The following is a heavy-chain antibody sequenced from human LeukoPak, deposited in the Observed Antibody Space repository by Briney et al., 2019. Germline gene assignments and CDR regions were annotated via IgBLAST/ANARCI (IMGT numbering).Heavy chain of an antibody. V-gene: IGHV4-4*02. CDR2: IHDSGST. CDR3: ATRATAGPW. J-gene: IGHJ4*02. Sequence: SGTLSLTCAVSGASITDTYWSTWVRQPPGQGLEWIAEIHDSGSTNYNPSLKGRVTISVDKSKNQFSLDLTSVTAADTAVYYCATRATAGPWWGQGTLVTVSS. D-gene: IGHD6-13*01. CDR1: GASITDTYW.